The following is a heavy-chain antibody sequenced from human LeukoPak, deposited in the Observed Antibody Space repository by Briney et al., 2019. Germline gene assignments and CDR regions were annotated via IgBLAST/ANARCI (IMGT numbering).Heavy chain of an antibody. CDR1: GFSFSRYW. V-gene: IGHV3-33*06. J-gene: IGHJ4*02. Sequence: GGSLRLSCSGSGFSFSRYWLAWVRQAPGKGLEWVAVIWSDATNQYYSDSVKGRFTISRDNFKRTVSLQMNSLRAEDTAVYYCVKDAQRGFDYSNSLQHWGQGSLVTVSS. CDR3: VKDAQRGFDYSNSLQH. CDR2: IWSDATNQ. D-gene: IGHD4-11*01.